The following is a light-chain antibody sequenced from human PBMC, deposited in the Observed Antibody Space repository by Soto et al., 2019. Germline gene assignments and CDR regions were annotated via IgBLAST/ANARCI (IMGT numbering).Light chain of an antibody. V-gene: IGKV3-20*01. J-gene: IGKJ4*01. CDR1: QSVSSSY. CDR2: GAS. Sequence: EIVLTQSPGTLSLSPGERATLSCRASQSVSSSYLAWYQQKPGQAPRLLIYGASSRATGIPDRFSGSGSGTDFTLTISRLEPEDFAVYYCQQYGSSAGFFGGGTKVDIK. CDR3: QQYGSSAGF.